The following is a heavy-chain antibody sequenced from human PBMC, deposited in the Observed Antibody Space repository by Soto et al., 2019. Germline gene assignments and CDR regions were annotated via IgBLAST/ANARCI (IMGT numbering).Heavy chain of an antibody. J-gene: IGHJ6*02. CDR1: GGSISSSSYY. Sequence: KPSETLSLTCTVSGGSISSSSYYWGWIRQPPGKGLEWIGSIYYSGSTYYNPSLKSRVTISVDTSKNQFSLKLSSVTAADTAVYYCAIASPGYSSSWHRILYYYYGMDVWGQGTTVTVSS. CDR2: IYYSGST. D-gene: IGHD6-13*01. CDR3: AIASPGYSSSWHRILYYYYGMDV. V-gene: IGHV4-39*01.